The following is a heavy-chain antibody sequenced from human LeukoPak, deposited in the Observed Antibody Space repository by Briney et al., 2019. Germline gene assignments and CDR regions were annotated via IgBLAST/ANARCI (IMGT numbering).Heavy chain of an antibody. Sequence: SETLSLTCTASRGSISGYSWSWIRQSPGGGLDWIGYIYYSGDTAYNPSLRSRVTLSVDTSKNQFSLQLRSVTAADTAVYYCARDTYERGTTWGQGTLVTVSS. D-gene: IGHD2-2*01. V-gene: IGHV4-59*12. CDR2: IYYSGDT. CDR1: RGSISGYS. CDR3: ARDTYERGTT. J-gene: IGHJ5*02.